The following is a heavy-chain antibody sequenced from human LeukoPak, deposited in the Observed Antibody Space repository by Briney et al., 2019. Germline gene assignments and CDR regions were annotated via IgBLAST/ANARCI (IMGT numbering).Heavy chain of an antibody. J-gene: IGHJ5*02. CDR3: ARLDCSSTSCYGGYNRFDP. D-gene: IGHD2-2*01. Sequence: SETLSLTCAVSGYSISSDYYWGWIRQPPGKGLEWIGNIYHSGSTYYSPSLKSRVTISVDTSKNQFSLKLSSVTAADTAVYYCARLDCSSTSCYGGYNRFDPWGQGTLVTVSS. CDR1: GYSISSDYY. CDR2: IYHSGST. V-gene: IGHV4-38-2*01.